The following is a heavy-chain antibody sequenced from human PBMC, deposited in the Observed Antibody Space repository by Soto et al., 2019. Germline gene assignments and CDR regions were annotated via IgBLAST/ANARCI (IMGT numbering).Heavy chain of an antibody. CDR2: IRWNSGNI. D-gene: IGHD5-18*01. CDR1: GFTFDDYA. Sequence: EVQLEESGGALVQPGRSLRLSCAASGFTFDDYAMYWVRQVLGKGLEWVSSIRWNSGNIDYADSVKGRFTTSRDNAENPLYLQMDSLRPEDTALYYCVRSRGGYSYGPPFDYWGQGTLVTVSS. J-gene: IGHJ4*02. V-gene: IGHV3-9*01. CDR3: VRSRGGYSYGPPFDY.